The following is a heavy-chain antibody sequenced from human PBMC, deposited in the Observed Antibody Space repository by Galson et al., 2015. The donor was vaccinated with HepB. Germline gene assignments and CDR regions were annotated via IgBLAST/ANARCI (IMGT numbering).Heavy chain of an antibody. D-gene: IGHD3-10*01. CDR2: ISASNYYI. J-gene: IGHJ3*01. CDR3: ARDDHCGSGTYYKSDDAFDL. CDR1: GFTFSNCG. V-gene: IGHV3-21*01. Sequence: SLRLSCASSGFTFSNCGMSWVRQAPGKGLEWVSYISASNYYIYYADSVRGRFTISRDNAKNSLYLQMSSLRVEDTALYCCARDDHCGSGTYYKSDDAFDLWGQGTMVTVSS.